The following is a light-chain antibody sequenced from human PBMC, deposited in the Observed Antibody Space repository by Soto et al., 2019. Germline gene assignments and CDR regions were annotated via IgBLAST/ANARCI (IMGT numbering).Light chain of an antibody. J-gene: IGKJ1*01. Sequence: DIQMTPSPSTLSASVGDRVTITCRASQSISSWLAWYQQKPGKAPKVLISAASSLQSGVPSRFSGSGSGTEFTLTISGLQPGDSATYYCQQYNSYSPTFGQGTKVDIK. V-gene: IGKV1-5*01. CDR1: QSISSW. CDR2: AAS. CDR3: QQYNSYSPT.